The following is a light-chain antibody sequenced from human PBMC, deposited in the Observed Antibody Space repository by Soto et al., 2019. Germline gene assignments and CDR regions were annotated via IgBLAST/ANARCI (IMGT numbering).Light chain of an antibody. J-gene: IGKJ5*01. CDR2: GAS. CDR1: QSVSSNY. V-gene: IGKV3-20*01. Sequence: EIVLTQSPATLSVSPGERATLSCRASQSVSSNYLAWYQQKPGQAPRLLIYGASSRATGIPDRFSGSGSGTDFTLTIRRLEPEDFAVYYCQQYGSSYPWTFGQGTRLEI. CDR3: QQYGSSYPWT.